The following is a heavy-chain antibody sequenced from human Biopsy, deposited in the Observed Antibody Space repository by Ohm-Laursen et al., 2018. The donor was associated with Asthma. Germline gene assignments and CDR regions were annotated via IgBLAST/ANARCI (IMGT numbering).Heavy chain of an antibody. D-gene: IGHD4-23*01. V-gene: IGHV3-30*18. Sequence: SLRLSCAATALTFSRSGMHWVRQAPGKGLEWVSLISYDASYSTYADSVKGRFTISRDNSRRTLYLHMNFLRTEDTAVYYCAKGEDPSPVAGGFDVWGQGTEVTVSS. CDR1: ALTFSRSG. CDR3: AKGEDPSPVAGGFDV. CDR2: ISYDASYS. J-gene: IGHJ3*01.